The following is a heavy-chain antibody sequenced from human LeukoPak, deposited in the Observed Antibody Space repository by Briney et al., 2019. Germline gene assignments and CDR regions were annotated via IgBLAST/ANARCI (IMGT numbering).Heavy chain of an antibody. D-gene: IGHD6-19*01. J-gene: IGHJ3*02. Sequence: GGSLRLSCAASGFTFSDFYMTWIRQAPGKGLEWVSYISYIGNTIYYADSVKGRFTISRDNAKNSLYLQMNSLRAEDTAVYYCAKAGLSSGWSFPAFDIWGQGTMVTVSS. CDR3: AKAGLSSGWSFPAFDI. CDR2: ISYIGNTI. CDR1: GFTFSDFY. V-gene: IGHV3-11*01.